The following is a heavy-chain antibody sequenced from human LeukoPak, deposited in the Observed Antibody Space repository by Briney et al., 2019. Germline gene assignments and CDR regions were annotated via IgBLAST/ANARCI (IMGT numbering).Heavy chain of an antibody. D-gene: IGHD2-2*01. CDR2: ISAYNGNT. CDR3: ATHPAQDY. CDR1: GGTFSSYA. Sequence: ASVKVSCTASGGTFSSYAISWVRQAPGQGLEWMGWISAYNGNTNYAQKLQGRVTMTTDTSTSTAYMELRSLRSDDTAVYYCATHPAQDYWGQGTLVTVSS. V-gene: IGHV1-18*01. J-gene: IGHJ4*02.